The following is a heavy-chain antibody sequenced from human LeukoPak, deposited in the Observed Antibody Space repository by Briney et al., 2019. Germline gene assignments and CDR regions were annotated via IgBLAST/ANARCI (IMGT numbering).Heavy chain of an antibody. CDR3: ARGDILTGYYKLGYYYGMDV. CDR1: GGSISSYY. CDR2: IYYSGST. Sequence: SETLSLTCTVSGGSISSYYWSWIRQPPGKGLEWIGYIYYSGSTNYNPSLKSRVTISGDTSKNQFSLKLSSVTAADTAVYYCARGDILTGYYKLGYYYGMDVWGQGTTVTVSS. D-gene: IGHD3-9*01. J-gene: IGHJ6*02. V-gene: IGHV4-59*01.